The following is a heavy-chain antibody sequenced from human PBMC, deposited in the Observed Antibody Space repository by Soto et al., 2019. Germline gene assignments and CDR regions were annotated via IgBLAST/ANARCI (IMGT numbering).Heavy chain of an antibody. V-gene: IGHV1-2*04. CDR1: GYTFTGYY. Sequence: ASVKVSCKASGYTFTGYYMHWVRQAPGQGLEWMGWINPNSGGTNYAQKFQGWVTMTRDTSISTAYMELSRLRSDDTAVYYCARGGYCSSTSCYFGAFDIWGQGTMVTVSS. D-gene: IGHD2-2*03. J-gene: IGHJ3*02. CDR2: INPNSGGT. CDR3: ARGGYCSSTSCYFGAFDI.